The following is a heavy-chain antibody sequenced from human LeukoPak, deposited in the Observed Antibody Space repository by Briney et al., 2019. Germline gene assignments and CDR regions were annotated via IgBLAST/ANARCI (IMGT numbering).Heavy chain of an antibody. CDR2: ISYSGST. D-gene: IGHD1-7*01. Sequence: SETLSLTCTVSGGSISSSSYTCGWVRQPPGKGLEWIGSISYSGSTLYNPSLKSRVTLSVDTSKSQFSLKLTSVTAADTAVYFCARPYSGNLQYFQHWGQGTLVTVSS. J-gene: IGHJ1*01. CDR1: GGSISSSSYT. V-gene: IGHV4-39*01. CDR3: ARPYSGNLQYFQH.